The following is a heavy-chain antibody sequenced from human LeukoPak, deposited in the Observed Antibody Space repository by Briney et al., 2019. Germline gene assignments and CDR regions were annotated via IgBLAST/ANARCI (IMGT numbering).Heavy chain of an antibody. CDR3: AKDLTYYYDRSGYYLDY. CDR1: GFTFSSYG. CDR2: IWYDGSNK. J-gene: IGHJ4*02. Sequence: PGGSLRLSCAASGFTFSSYGMHWVRQAPGKGLEWVAVIWYDGSNKYYADSVKGRFTISRDNSKNTLYLQMNSLRAEDTAVYYCAKDLTYYYDRSGYYLDYWGQGTLVTVSS. V-gene: IGHV3-33*06. D-gene: IGHD3-22*01.